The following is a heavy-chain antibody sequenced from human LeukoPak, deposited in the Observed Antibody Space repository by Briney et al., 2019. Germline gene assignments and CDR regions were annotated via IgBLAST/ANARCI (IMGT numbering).Heavy chain of an antibody. CDR3: ATTGYDSGVVHAMPLPAFDI. Sequence: GASVKVSCKASGYTFTGYYMHWVRQAPGQGLEWMGWINPNSGGTNYAQKSQGRVTMTRDTSISTAYMELSRLRSDDTAVYYCATTGYDSGVVHAMPLPAFDIWGQGTMVTVSS. CDR1: GYTFTGYY. CDR2: INPNSGGT. V-gene: IGHV1-2*02. J-gene: IGHJ3*02. D-gene: IGHD3-3*01.